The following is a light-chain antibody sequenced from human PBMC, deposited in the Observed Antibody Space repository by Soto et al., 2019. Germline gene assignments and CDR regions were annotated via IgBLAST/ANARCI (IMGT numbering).Light chain of an antibody. CDR1: NSNIGSNY. V-gene: IGLV1-47*01. CDR3: AAWDDSRSSYV. J-gene: IGLJ1*01. CDR2: RNN. Sequence: LTQPPPASGTPGQRVTISCSGRNSNIGSNYVYWYQLFPGTAPKLLIYRNNQRPSGVPDRLPVYTSGTSASLPIPGLRPDDEADYYWAAWDDSRSSYVFGTGTKVTGL.